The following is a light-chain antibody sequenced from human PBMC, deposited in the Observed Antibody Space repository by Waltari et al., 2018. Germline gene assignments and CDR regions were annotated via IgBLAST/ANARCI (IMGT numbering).Light chain of an antibody. V-gene: IGKV2D-29*02. CDR3: MHSVQLPYT. CDR1: PSLLHSDGKTY. J-gene: IGKJ2*01. Sequence: DIVMTQTPLSLSVSPGQPASIYCKSSPSLLHSDGKTYLSWYVQKPGQSPQLLIYGVSNRFSGVPDRFSGSGSGTDFTLKISRVEAEDVGMYYCMHSVQLPYTFGQGTKLE. CDR2: GVS.